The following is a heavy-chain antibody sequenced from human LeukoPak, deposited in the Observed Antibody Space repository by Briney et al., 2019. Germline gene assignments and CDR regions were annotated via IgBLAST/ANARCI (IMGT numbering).Heavy chain of an antibody. CDR1: GYSFTAFY. D-gene: IGHD6-19*01. Sequence: ASVKVSCKTSGYSFTAFYIHWVRQAPGQGLEWMGWIHPRRGDTNYAQKLQGRVTMTTDTSTSTAYMELRSLRSDDTAVYYCARVFDSSGWYYYYYGMDVWGQGTTVTVSS. V-gene: IGHV1-2*02. CDR2: IHPRRGDT. CDR3: ARVFDSSGWYYYYYGMDV. J-gene: IGHJ6*02.